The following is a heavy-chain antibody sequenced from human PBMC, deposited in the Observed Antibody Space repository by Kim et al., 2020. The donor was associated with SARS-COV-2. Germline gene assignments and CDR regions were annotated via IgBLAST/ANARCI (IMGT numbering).Heavy chain of an antibody. D-gene: IGHD3-10*01. CDR3: ARTRYNYASGSYAHFDY. CDR2: ITGSGDST. Sequence: GGSLRLSCAASGFTFSSSGMSWVRQVPGKGLEWVSAITGSGDSTYHADSVKGRFTISRDNSKNTVYLQMNSLRPEDTAVYYCARTRYNYASGSYAHFDY. J-gene: IGHJ4*01. V-gene: IGHV3-23*01. CDR1: GFTFSSSG.